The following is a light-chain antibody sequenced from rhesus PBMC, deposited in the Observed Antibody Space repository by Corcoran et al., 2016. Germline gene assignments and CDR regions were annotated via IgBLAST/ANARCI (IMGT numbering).Light chain of an antibody. CDR3: SSFGSRDTYI. CDR2: KFH. CDR1: SSDIGRYDY. J-gene: IGLJ1*01. V-gene: IGLV2-11*01. Sequence: QSAPIQSPSVSGSLGQSVTISCTGTSSDIGRYDYVSWYRQQPGTTTKLLMYKFHMRPSGVSDRFSGYKSGNTASLTISGLQAEDEADYCCSSFGSRDTYIFGAGTRLTVL.